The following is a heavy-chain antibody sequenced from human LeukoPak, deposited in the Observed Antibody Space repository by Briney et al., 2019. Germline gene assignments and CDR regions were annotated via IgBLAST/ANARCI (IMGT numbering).Heavy chain of an antibody. Sequence: GGSLRLSCAASGFTFSSYATSWVRQAPGKGLEWVSAISGSGGSTYYADSVKGRFTISRDNSKNTLYLQMNSLRAEDTAVYYCAREQLVRGYYFDYWGQGTLVTVSS. J-gene: IGHJ4*02. V-gene: IGHV3-23*01. D-gene: IGHD6-13*01. CDR3: AREQLVRGYYFDY. CDR1: GFTFSSYA. CDR2: ISGSGGST.